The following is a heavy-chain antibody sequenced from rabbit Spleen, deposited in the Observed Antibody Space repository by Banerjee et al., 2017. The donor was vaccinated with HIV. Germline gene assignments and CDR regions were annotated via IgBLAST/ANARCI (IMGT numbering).Heavy chain of an antibody. V-gene: IGHV1S47*01. CDR3: ARDNGSGDYIDVYFDL. CDR2: IDPVFGIT. J-gene: IGHJ4*01. D-gene: IGHD1-1*01. CDR1: GFSFSDRDV. Sequence: QQQLVESGRGLVKPEGSLTLTCKASGFSFSDRDVMCWVRQAPGKGLEWIGYIDPVFGITYYANWVNGRFTISSHNAQNTLFLQLNSLTAADTATYFCARDNGSGDYIDVYFDLWGPGTLVTVS.